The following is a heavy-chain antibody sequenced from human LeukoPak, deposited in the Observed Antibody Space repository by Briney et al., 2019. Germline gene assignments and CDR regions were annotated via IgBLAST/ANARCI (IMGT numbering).Heavy chain of an antibody. CDR3: ARELDVLLWFGGSGAFDI. D-gene: IGHD3-10*01. J-gene: IGHJ3*02. Sequence: GASVKVSCKASGYTFTSYDINWVRQATGKGLEWMEWMNPNSGNTGYAQKFQGRVTMTRNTSISTAYMELSSLRSEDTAVYYCARELDVLLWFGGSGAFDIWGQGTMVTVSS. CDR1: GYTFTSYD. CDR2: MNPNSGNT. V-gene: IGHV1-8*01.